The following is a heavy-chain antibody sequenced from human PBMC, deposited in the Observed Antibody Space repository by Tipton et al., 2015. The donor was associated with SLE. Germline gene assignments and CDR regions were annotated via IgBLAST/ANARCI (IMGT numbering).Heavy chain of an antibody. Sequence: TLSLTCAVYGGSFSGYYWGWIRQPPGKGLEWIGYMYYSGSANYNPSLKSRVTISVDTSKNQFSLKLSSVTAADTAVYYCARDPNYYGSGSNWYFDLWGRGTLVTVSS. CDR1: GGSFSGYY. D-gene: IGHD3-10*01. CDR3: ARDPNYYGSGSNWYFDL. V-gene: IGHV4-59*01. J-gene: IGHJ2*01. CDR2: MYYSGSA.